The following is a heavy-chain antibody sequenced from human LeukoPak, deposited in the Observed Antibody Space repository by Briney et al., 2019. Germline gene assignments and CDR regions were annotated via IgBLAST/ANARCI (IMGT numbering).Heavy chain of an antibody. CDR2: FDPEDGET. Sequence: GASVKVSCKVSGYTLTELSMHWVRQAPGKGLEWMGGFDPEDGETIYAQKFQGRVTMTADTSTDTAYMELSSLRSEDTAVYYCATGYPGLGFDYWGQGTLVTVSS. J-gene: IGHJ4*02. CDR3: ATGYPGLGFDY. CDR1: GYTLTELS. D-gene: IGHD3-16*01. V-gene: IGHV1-24*01.